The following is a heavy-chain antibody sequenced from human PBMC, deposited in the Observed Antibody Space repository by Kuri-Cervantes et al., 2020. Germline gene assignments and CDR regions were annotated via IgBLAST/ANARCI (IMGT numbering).Heavy chain of an antibody. CDR1: GFTFSSYG. V-gene: IGHV3-33*01. Sequence: GGSLRLSCAASGFTFSSYGMHWVRQAPGKGLEWVAVIWYDGSNKYYADSVKGRFTISRDNSKNTLYLQMNSLKTEDTAVYYCTTDSTYYYDSSGYSARDYWGQGTLVTVSS. D-gene: IGHD3-22*01. CDR3: TTDSTYYYDSSGYSARDY. CDR2: IWYDGSNK. J-gene: IGHJ4*02.